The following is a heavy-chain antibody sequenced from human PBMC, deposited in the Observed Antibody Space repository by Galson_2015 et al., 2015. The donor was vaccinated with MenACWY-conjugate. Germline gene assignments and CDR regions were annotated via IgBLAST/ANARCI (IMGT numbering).Heavy chain of an antibody. CDR1: GYSISNGYY. Sequence: SETLSLTCDVSGYSISNGYYWGWIRQPPGKGLEWIGIIYNTGNTYYNASLKSRVTMSVDTSKNQFSLKLTSVTAADSAVYYCARLTGYSGSFYFSYWGQGTLVTVSS. V-gene: IGHV4-38-2*01. CDR3: ARLTGYSGSFYFSY. D-gene: IGHD1-26*01. CDR2: IYNTGNT. J-gene: IGHJ4*02.